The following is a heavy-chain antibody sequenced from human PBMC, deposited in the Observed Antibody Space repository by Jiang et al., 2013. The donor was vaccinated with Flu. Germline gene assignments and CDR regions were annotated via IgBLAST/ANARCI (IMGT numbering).Heavy chain of an antibody. CDR1: GGSISNSNW. D-gene: IGHD3-22*01. Sequence: GPGLVKPSGTLSLTCAVSGGSISNSNWWSWVRQPPGKGLEWIGEIYHSGSTNYNPSLKSRVTISVDNSKNQFSLRLSSVTAADTAVYYCACYYDSSGYRFDYWGQGNPGHRLL. J-gene: IGHJ4*02. V-gene: IGHV4-4*02. CDR3: ACYYDSSGYRFDY. CDR2: IYHSGST.